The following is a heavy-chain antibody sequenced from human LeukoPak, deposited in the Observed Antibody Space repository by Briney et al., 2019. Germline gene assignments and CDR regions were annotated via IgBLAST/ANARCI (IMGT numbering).Heavy chain of an antibody. CDR2: ISGSGGST. Sequence: PGGSLRLSCAASGFTFSSYAMSWVRQAPGKGLEWLSAISGSGGSTYYADSVKGRFTISRDNSKNTLYLQMNSLRAEDTAVYYCAKHGGYCSSTSCYTGDNYFDYWGQGTLVTVSS. J-gene: IGHJ4*02. CDR1: GFTFSSYA. CDR3: AKHGGYCSSTSCYTGDNYFDY. V-gene: IGHV3-23*01. D-gene: IGHD2-2*02.